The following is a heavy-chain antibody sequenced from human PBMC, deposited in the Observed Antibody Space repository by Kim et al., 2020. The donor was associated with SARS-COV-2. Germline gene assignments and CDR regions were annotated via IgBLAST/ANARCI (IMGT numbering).Heavy chain of an antibody. V-gene: IGHV3-21*01. J-gene: IGHJ6*02. CDR3: ARKYVGYYVMDV. Sequence: GGSLRLSCAASGFTFSDYSMNWVRQAPGKGLEWVSFISSSSSYIYYADSVKGRYTISRDNAKNSLYLQMNSQRAENTAVYYCARKYVGYYVMDVWGQGTTVTVSS. CDR2: ISSSSSYI. D-gene: IGHD1-26*01. CDR1: GFTFSDYS.